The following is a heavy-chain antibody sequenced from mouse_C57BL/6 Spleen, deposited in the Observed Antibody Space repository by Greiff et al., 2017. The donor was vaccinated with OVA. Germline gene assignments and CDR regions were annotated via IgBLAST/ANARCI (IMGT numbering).Heavy chain of an antibody. V-gene: IGHV6-3*01. CDR3: TASRSFDV. Sequence: EVKVEESGGGLVQPGGSMKLSCVASGFTFSNYWMNWVRQSPEKGLEWVAQIRLKSDNYATHSAESVKGRFTISRDDSKSSVYLQMNNLRAEDTGIYYCTASRSFDVWGTGTTVTVSS. J-gene: IGHJ1*03. CDR1: GFTFSNYW. CDR2: IRLKSDNYAT. D-gene: IGHD6-2*01.